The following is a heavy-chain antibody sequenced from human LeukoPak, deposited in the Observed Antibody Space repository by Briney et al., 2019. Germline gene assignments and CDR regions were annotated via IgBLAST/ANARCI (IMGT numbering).Heavy chain of an antibody. CDR2: INWNGGGS. CDR3: ARDPVAEYYFDY. Sequence: GGSLRLSCAASGFNFDDYVMTWVRQAPGKGLEWVSGINWNGGGSGYADSVKGRITISRDNAKNSLFLQMNSLRAEDTAVYYCARDPVAEYYFDYWGQGTLVTVSS. CDR1: GFNFDDYV. J-gene: IGHJ4*02. V-gene: IGHV3-20*04. D-gene: IGHD6-19*01.